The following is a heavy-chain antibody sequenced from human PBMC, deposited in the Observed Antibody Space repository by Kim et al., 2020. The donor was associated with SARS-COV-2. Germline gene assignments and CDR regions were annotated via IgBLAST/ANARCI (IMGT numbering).Heavy chain of an antibody. D-gene: IGHD6-19*01. J-gene: IGHJ4*02. CDR2: INHSGST. V-gene: IGHV4-34*01. Sequence: SETLSLTCAVYGGSFSGYYWSWIRQPPGKGLEWIGEINHSGSTNYNPSLKSRVTISVDTSKNQFSLKLSSVTAADTAVYYCARHGYSSGWYGVQYYFDYWGQGTLVTVSS. CDR1: GGSFSGYY. CDR3: ARHGYSSGWYGVQYYFDY.